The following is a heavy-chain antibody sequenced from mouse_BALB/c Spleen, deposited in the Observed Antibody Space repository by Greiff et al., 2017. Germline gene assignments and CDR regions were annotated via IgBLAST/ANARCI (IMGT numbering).Heavy chain of an antibody. V-gene: IGHV5-6-5*01. CDR1: GFTFSSYA. Sequence: EVMLVESGGGLVKPGGSLKLSCAASGFTFSSYAMSWVRQTPEKRLEWVASISSGGSTYYPDSVKGRFTISRDNAKNNLYLQMSSLKSEDTAMYYCARDYYGSSYRFAYWGQGTLVTVSA. CDR3: ARDYYGSSYRFAY. CDR2: ISSGGST. D-gene: IGHD1-1*01. J-gene: IGHJ3*01.